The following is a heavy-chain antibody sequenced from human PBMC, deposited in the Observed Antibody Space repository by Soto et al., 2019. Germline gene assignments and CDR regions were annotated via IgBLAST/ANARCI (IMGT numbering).Heavy chain of an antibody. Sequence: KTSETLSVTWAVSGGSISSSNWWSWVRQPPGKGLEWIGEIYHSGSTNYNPSLKSRVTISVDKSKNQFSLKLSSVTAADTAVYYCARVPVDRRAKEYYFDYWGQGTLVTVSS. CDR3: ARVPVDRRAKEYYFDY. D-gene: IGHD3-10*01. CDR1: GGSISSSNW. V-gene: IGHV4-4*02. CDR2: IYHSGST. J-gene: IGHJ4*02.